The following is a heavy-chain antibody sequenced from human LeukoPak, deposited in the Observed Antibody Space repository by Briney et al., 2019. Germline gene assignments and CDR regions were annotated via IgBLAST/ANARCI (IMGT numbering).Heavy chain of an antibody. CDR3: ARDRPATENWYFDL. CDR2: IYYSGST. J-gene: IGHJ2*01. Sequence: GSLRLSCAASGFTFSSYGMHWVRQAPGKGLEWIGYIYYSGSTNHNPSLKSRVTISVDTSKNLFSLKLSSVTAADTAVYYCARDRPATENWYFDLWGRGTLVTVSS. V-gene: IGHV4-59*01. D-gene: IGHD1-26*01. CDR1: GFTFSSYG.